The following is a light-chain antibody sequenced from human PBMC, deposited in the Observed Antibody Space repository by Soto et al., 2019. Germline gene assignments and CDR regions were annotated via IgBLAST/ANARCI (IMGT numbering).Light chain of an antibody. CDR2: GAS. V-gene: IGKV3-20*01. Sequence: EIVLTQSPGTLSLSPGERATLSCRASQSVRSNYFAWYQQKPGQSPSLIIYGASTRATGIPDRFSGSGSCTDFTLTITRLEPEDFAVYYCHQYGISPGTFGQGTKLEIK. CDR3: HQYGISPGT. J-gene: IGKJ2*01. CDR1: QSVRSNY.